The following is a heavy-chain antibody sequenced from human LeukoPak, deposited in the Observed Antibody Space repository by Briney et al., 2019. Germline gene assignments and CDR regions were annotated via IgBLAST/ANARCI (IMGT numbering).Heavy chain of an antibody. CDR2: INHSGST. Sequence: SETLSLXCAVYGGSFSGYYWSWIRQPPGKGLEWIGGINHSGSTNYNPSLKSRVTISVDTSKNQFSLKLSSVTAADTAVYYCARDVRSSSWYGYYYYYYMDVWGKGTTVTVSS. CDR3: ARDVRSSSWYGYYYYYYMDV. J-gene: IGHJ6*03. D-gene: IGHD6-13*01. V-gene: IGHV4-34*01. CDR1: GGSFSGYY.